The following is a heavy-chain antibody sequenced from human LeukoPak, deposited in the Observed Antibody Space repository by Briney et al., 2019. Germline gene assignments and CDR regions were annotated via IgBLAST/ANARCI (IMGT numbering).Heavy chain of an antibody. V-gene: IGHV3-21*01. J-gene: IGHJ6*02. CDR3: ARDILGSGSYRSTDGMDV. D-gene: IGHD3-10*01. CDR1: AFTFSSYS. Sequence: GGSLRLSCAASAFTFSSYSMTWVRQAPGKGLQWVSCISSSSSYIYYADSVKGRFTISRDNAKNSLYLQMNSLRAEDTAVYYCARDILGSGSYRSTDGMDVWGQGTTVTVSS. CDR2: ISSSSSYI.